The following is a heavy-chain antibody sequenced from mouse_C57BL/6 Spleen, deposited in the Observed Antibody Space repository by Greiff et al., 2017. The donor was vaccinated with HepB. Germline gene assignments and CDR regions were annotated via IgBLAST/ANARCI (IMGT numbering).Heavy chain of an antibody. CDR1: GYTFTSYW. Sequence: VQLQQPGAELVKPGASVKVSCKASGYTFTSYWMHWVKQRPGQGLEWIGRIHPSDSDTNYNQKFKGKATLTVYKSSSTAYMQLSSLSSEDSAVYYCAMGTTVVEGFAYWGQGTLVTVSA. V-gene: IGHV1-74*01. J-gene: IGHJ3*01. CDR3: AMGTTVVEGFAY. CDR2: IHPSDSDT. D-gene: IGHD1-1*01.